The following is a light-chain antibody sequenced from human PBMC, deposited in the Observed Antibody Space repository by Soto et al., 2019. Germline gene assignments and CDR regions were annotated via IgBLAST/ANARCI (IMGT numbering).Light chain of an antibody. Sequence: ESVLTQSPGTLSLSPGEKATLSCGASQSVSSSYLAWYQQKPGQAPRLLIYDASSRATGIPDRFSGGGSGTDFTLTVSRLEPEDFAVYYCQQFGSSSWTFGQGTKVDIK. J-gene: IGKJ1*01. CDR2: DAS. V-gene: IGKV3-20*01. CDR1: QSVSSSY. CDR3: QQFGSSSWT.